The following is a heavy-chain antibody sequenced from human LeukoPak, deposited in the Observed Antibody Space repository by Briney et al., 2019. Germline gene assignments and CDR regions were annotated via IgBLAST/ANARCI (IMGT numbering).Heavy chain of an antibody. J-gene: IGHJ6*02. CDR3: ARTKYSNSWEHYYYGMDD. D-gene: IGHD6-13*01. Sequence: GGSLRLPCAASGFTFSTSGMHWVRQAPGKGLEWVAVIWNDGSNQYYGASAKGRFTISKDNSKNTLYLQMNSLRAEDTAVYYCARTKYSNSWEHYYYGMDDWGQGTTVTVS. CDR2: IWNDGSNQ. V-gene: IGHV3-33*01. CDR1: GFTFSTSG.